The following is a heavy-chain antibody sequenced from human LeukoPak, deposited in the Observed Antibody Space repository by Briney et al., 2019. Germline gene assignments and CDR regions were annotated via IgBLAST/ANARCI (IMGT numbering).Heavy chain of an antibody. V-gene: IGHV3-23*01. CDR3: AKDALEWELLPDAFDI. CDR1: GFTFSSYA. J-gene: IGHJ3*02. D-gene: IGHD1-26*01. CDR2: ISGSGGST. Sequence: GGSLRLSCAASGFTFSSYAMSWVRQAPGKGLEWVSAISGSGGSTYYADSVKGRFTISRDNSKNTLYLQMNSLRAEDTAVYYCAKDALEWELLPDAFDIWGQGTMVTVSS.